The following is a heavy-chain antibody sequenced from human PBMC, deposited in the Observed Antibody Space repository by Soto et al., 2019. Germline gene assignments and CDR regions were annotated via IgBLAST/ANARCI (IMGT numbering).Heavy chain of an antibody. D-gene: IGHD6-19*01. CDR1: GFTFSSYS. J-gene: IGHJ4*02. V-gene: IGHV3-21*04. Sequence: PGGSLRLSCAASGFTFSSYSMNWVRQAPGKGLEWVSSISSGSSYIYYADSVKGRFTISRDNAKNSLYLQMNSLRAEDTAVYYCAKGPRIAVAGSYFDYWGQGTLVTVSS. CDR2: ISSGSSYI. CDR3: AKGPRIAVAGSYFDY.